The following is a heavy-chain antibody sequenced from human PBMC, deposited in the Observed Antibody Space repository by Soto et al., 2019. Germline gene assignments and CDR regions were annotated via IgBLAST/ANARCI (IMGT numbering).Heavy chain of an antibody. CDR3: ARVSRDPDWFAP. V-gene: IGHV4-4*02. Sequence: QVQLQESGPGLVKPSGTLYLTCTVFGGSISSRNWWSWVRQPPGKGLEWIGEIYHNGGANSNPSLKSRVTISVDKSKNQFSLKLTSVTPADTAVYFCARVSRDPDWFAPWGQGTLVTVSS. CDR2: IYHNGGA. J-gene: IGHJ5*02. CDR1: GGSISSRNW.